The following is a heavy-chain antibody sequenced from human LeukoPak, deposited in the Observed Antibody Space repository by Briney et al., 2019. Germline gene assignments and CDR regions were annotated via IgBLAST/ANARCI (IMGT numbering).Heavy chain of an antibody. J-gene: IGHJ4*02. V-gene: IGHV3-23*01. Sequence: GGSLRLSCAASGFTFSSYAMSWVRQAPGKGLEWVSTISESGANTHYAASVKGRFTISRDDSKNTLYVQMNSLRAEDTAVYYCARAAPSYSSGAGSFDYWGQGTLVTVSS. CDR2: ISESGANT. CDR1: GFTFSSYA. D-gene: IGHD6-19*01. CDR3: ARAAPSYSSGAGSFDY.